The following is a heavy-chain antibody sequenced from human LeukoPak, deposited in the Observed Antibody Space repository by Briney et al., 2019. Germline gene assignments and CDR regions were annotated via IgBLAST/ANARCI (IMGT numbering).Heavy chain of an antibody. CDR1: GSGFTSYW. Sequence: GEPLQISFQASGSGFTSYWISGVRQMPGKGLEWMGRIDPSDSYTNYSPYFQGHVTISADKSISTAYLQWSSLKASDTGMYYCARRGGQQLATLEYWGQGTLVTVS. J-gene: IGHJ4*02. CDR3: ARRGGQQLATLEY. CDR2: IDPSDSYT. D-gene: IGHD6-13*01. V-gene: IGHV5-10-1*01.